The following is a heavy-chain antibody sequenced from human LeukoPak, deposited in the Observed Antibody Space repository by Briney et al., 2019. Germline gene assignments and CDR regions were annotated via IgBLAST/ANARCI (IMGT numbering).Heavy chain of an antibody. D-gene: IGHD5-12*01. CDR1: GFTFSSYS. V-gene: IGHV3-48*04. CDR2: ISSSGSTI. J-gene: IGHJ4*02. Sequence: PGGSLRLSCAASGFTFSSYSMNWVRQAPGKGLEWVSYISSSGSTIYYADSVKGRFTISRDNAKSSLYLQMNSLRAEDTAVYYCAGEKNWWLLERWGQGTLVTVSS. CDR3: AGEKNWWLLER.